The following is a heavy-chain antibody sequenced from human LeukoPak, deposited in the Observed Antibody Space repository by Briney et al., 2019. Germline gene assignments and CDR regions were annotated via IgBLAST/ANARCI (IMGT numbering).Heavy chain of an antibody. J-gene: IGHJ4*02. CDR3: ASNPHPYYYDSSGYYFGFDY. D-gene: IGHD3-22*01. Sequence: SVKVSCKASGGTFSSYAISWVRQAPGQGLEWLGRIIPIFGTANYAQKFQGRVTITTDESTSTAYMELSSLRSEDTAVYYCASNPHPYYYDSSGYYFGFDYWGQGTLVTVSS. CDR1: GGTFSSYA. CDR2: IIPIFGTA. V-gene: IGHV1-69*05.